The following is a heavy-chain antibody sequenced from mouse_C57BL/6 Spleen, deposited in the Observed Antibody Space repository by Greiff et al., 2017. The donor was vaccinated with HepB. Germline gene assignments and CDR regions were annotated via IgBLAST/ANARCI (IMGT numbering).Heavy chain of an antibody. Sequence: VKLMESGAELVKPGASVKISCKASGYAFSSYWMNWVKQRPGKGLEWIGQIYPGDGDTNYNGKFKGKATLTADKSSSTAYMQLSSLTSEDSAVYCCYGSSYGGFAYWGQGTLVTVSA. CDR3: YGSSYGGFAY. D-gene: IGHD1-1*01. CDR2: IYPGDGDT. J-gene: IGHJ3*01. V-gene: IGHV1-80*01. CDR1: GYAFSSYW.